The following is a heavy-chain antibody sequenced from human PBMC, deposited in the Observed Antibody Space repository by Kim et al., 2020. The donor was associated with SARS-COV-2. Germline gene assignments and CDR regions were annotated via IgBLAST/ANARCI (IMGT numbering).Heavy chain of an antibody. CDR3: AKEASTIFGVVEIGLWGRMPGVTSDI. Sequence: ASVKVSCKASGYTFTSYDMRWVRQAPGQGLEWMGRINPTIGSTSYAEKVQGRVTMTKDTSTSTVYMELSSLRSEDTAVYYCAKEASTIFGVVEIGLWGRMPGVTSDIWGQGTMVTVSS. D-gene: IGHD3-3*01. CDR1: GYTFTSYD. CDR2: INPTIGST. J-gene: IGHJ3*02. V-gene: IGHV1-46*01.